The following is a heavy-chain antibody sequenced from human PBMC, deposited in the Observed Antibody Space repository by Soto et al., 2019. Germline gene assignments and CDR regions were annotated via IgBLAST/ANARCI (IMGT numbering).Heavy chain of an antibody. CDR2: ISGGSSTT. CDR1: GFTFSDYY. Sequence: GGSLRLSCAASGFTFSDYYMSWLRQAPGKGLEYVSYISGGSSTTTYTDSVKGRFTISRDNARNSLYLQMNSLRAEDTAVYYCERGHGLLRGVHHWGQGTLVTVSS. CDR3: ERGHGLLRGVHH. V-gene: IGHV3-11*01. J-gene: IGHJ4*02. D-gene: IGHD3-10*01.